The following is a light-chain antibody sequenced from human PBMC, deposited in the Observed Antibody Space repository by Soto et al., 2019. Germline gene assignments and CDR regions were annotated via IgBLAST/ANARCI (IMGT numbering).Light chain of an antibody. CDR1: QSVSNN. V-gene: IGKV3-15*01. Sequence: EIVMTHSQATLSVSPGERATLSCRASQSVSNNLAWYQQNPGQAPRLLIYGAPTRATAIPARFSGSGSGTEFTLTVSSLQSEDFAVYFCQQYDNWPYTFGQGTKLEIK. J-gene: IGKJ2*01. CDR2: GAP. CDR3: QQYDNWPYT.